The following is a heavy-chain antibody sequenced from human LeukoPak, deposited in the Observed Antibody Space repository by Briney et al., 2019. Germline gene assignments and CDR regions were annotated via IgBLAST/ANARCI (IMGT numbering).Heavy chain of an antibody. D-gene: IGHD6-19*01. J-gene: IGHJ3*02. V-gene: IGHV3-7*01. Sequence: PGGSLRLSCAASGFTFSSYWMSWVRQAPGKGLEWVANIKQDGSEKYYVDSVKGRFTISRDNAKNSLYLQMNSLRAEDTAVYYCASCGWFDAFDIWGQGTMVTVSS. CDR1: GFTFSSYW. CDR3: ASCGWFDAFDI. CDR2: IKQDGSEK.